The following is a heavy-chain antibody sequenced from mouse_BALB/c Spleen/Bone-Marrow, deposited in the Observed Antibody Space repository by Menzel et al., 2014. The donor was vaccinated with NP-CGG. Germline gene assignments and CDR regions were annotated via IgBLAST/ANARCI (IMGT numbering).Heavy chain of an antibody. V-gene: IGHV1S81*02. Sequence: QVQLQQSGAELVKPGASVKLSCKSSGYTFTSYYMYWVKQRPGQGLERIGGINPSNGGTNLNEKFKSKATLTVDKSSSTAYMQLSSLTSEDSAVYYCTREGTFFAYWGQGTLVTVSA. CDR3: TREGTFFAY. J-gene: IGHJ3*01. CDR2: INPSNGGT. D-gene: IGHD3-3*01. CDR1: GYTFTSYY.